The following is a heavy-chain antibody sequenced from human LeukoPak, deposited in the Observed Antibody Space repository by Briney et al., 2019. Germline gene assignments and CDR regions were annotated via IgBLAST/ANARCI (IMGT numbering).Heavy chain of an antibody. V-gene: IGHV1-2*02. D-gene: IGHD5/OR15-5a*01. J-gene: IGHJ5*02. CDR1: GYHFTGYH. CDR3: AGLGSTVEGRIDP. CDR2: ISTDTGDT. Sequence: ASVKVSCKASGYHFTGYHVHWVRQAPGQGLEWMGRISTDTGDTDNAQNFQGRLTMTRDTSINTAYMELTSLTSDDTAVCYCAGLGSTVEGRIDPWGQGTPVTVSS.